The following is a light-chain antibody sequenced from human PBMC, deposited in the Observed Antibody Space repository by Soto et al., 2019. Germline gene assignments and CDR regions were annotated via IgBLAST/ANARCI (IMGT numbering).Light chain of an antibody. CDR2: GAS. J-gene: IGKJ2*01. CDR3: QQYNNCPPKYT. V-gene: IGKV3-15*01. CDR1: QSVASN. Sequence: EIVMTQSPASLSVSPGDGATLSCRASQSVASNVAWYQQKPGQGPRLLIHGASTRAVGVPARFSGSGSGTDFTLTISSLQSKFFAVYYCQQYNNCPPKYTFGQGTKLQIK.